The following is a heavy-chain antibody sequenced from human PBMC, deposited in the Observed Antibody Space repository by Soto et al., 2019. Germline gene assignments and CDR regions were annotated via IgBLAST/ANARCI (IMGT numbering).Heavy chain of an antibody. D-gene: IGHD3-10*01. J-gene: IGHJ3*02. CDR1: GFTFDDYG. CDR2: INWNGGST. Sequence: GGSLRLSCAASGFTFDDYGMSWVRQAPGKGLEWVSGINWNGGSTGYADSVKGRFTISRDNAKNSLYLQMNSLRAEDTALYYCASFGFQEDAFDIWGQGTMVTVSS. V-gene: IGHV3-20*04. CDR3: ASFGFQEDAFDI.